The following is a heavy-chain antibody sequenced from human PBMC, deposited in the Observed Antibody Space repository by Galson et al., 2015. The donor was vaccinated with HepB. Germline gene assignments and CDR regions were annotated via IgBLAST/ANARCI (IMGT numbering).Heavy chain of an antibody. CDR1: GFTFSDYY. CDR2: ISSSGSTI. CDR3: ARVRITIFGVVGEIDY. J-gene: IGHJ4*02. V-gene: IGHV3-11*01. Sequence: SLRLSCAASGFTFSDYYMSWIRQAPGKGLEWVSYISSSGSTIYYADSVKGRFTISRDNAKNSLYLQMNSLRAEDTAVYYCARVRITIFGVVGEIDYWGQGTLVTVSS. D-gene: IGHD3-3*01.